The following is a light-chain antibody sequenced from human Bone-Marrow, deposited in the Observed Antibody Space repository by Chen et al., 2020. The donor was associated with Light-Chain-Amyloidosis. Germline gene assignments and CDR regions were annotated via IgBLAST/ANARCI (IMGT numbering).Light chain of an antibody. CDR3: QSYQGSSQGV. Sequence: NFMLTQPHSVSESPGKTVIISCTRSSGSSATNYVQWYQQRPGSSPTTVIYEDDQRPSGVPDRFSGCIDSSSNSASLTISGLKTEDEADYYCQSYQGSSQGVFGGGTKLTVL. V-gene: IGLV6-57*01. CDR2: EDD. CDR1: SGSSATNY. J-gene: IGLJ3*02.